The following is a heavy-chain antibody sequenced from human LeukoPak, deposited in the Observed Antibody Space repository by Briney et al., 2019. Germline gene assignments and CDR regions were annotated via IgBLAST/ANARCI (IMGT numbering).Heavy chain of an antibody. CDR2: INHSGST. D-gene: IGHD3-10*01. V-gene: IGHV4-34*01. CDR1: GVSFSGYY. Sequence: PSETLSLTCAVYGVSFSGYYWSWIRQPPGKGPEWIGEINHSGSTNYNPSLKSRVTISVDTSKNQFSLKLSSVTAADTAVYYCARRHFVLLWFGELSPAVIDYWGQGTLVTVSS. CDR3: ARRHFVLLWFGELSPAVIDY. J-gene: IGHJ4*02.